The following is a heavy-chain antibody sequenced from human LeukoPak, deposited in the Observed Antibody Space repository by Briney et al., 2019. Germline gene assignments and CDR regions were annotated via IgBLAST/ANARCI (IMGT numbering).Heavy chain of an antibody. CDR3: ARARGGYDFDY. D-gene: IGHD5-12*01. J-gene: IGHJ4*02. CDR1: GFTFSNYV. V-gene: IGHV3-23*01. CDR2: ISGSGDST. Sequence: PGGSLRLSCAASGFTFSNYVMSWVRQAPGKGLEWVSGISGSGDSTYYADSVKGRFTISRDNSKNTLYLQLSSLRAEDTAVYYCARARGGYDFDYWGQGTLVTVSS.